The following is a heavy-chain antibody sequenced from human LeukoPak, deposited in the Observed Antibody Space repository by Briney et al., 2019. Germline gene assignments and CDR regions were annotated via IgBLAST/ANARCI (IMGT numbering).Heavy chain of an antibody. CDR2: IYYSGST. CDR1: GGSISSYY. V-gene: IGHV4-59*08. D-gene: IGHD1-26*01. J-gene: IGHJ4*02. CDR3: ARQAAYSGSSLDFDY. Sequence: SETLSLTCTVSGGSISSYYWSWIRQPPGKGLEWIGYIYYSGSTNYSPSLKSRVTISVDTSKNQFSLKLSSVTAADTAVYYCARQAAYSGSSLDFDYWGQGILVTVSS.